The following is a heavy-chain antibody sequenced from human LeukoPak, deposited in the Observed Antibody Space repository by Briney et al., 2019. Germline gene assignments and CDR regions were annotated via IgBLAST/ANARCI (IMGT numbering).Heavy chain of an antibody. CDR2: ISGSGGST. CDR3: AKVPVYDSSGYYSGDFYFDY. CDR1: GFTFSSYA. D-gene: IGHD3-22*01. Sequence: GGSLRLSCAASGFTFSSYAMSWVRQAPGKGLEWVSAISGSGGSTYYADSVKGRFTISRDNSKNTLYLQMNSLRAGDTAVYYCAKVPVYDSSGYYSGDFYFDYWGQGTLVTVSS. J-gene: IGHJ4*02. V-gene: IGHV3-23*01.